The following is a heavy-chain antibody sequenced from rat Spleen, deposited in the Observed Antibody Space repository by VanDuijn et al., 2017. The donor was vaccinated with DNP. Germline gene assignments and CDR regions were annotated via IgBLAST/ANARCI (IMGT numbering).Heavy chain of an antibody. CDR3: AIANGDY. J-gene: IGHJ2*01. D-gene: IGHD4-1*01. CDR1: GFTFSNYD. CDR2: VSSSAGST. V-gene: IGHV5S13*01. Sequence: EVQLVESGGGLVQPGRSLKLSCAASGFTFSNYDMAWVSQAPTKGLEWVASVSSSAGSTYYRDSVKGRFTISRDNAENTVYLQMNSLRSEDTATYYCAIANGDYWGQGVMVTVSS.